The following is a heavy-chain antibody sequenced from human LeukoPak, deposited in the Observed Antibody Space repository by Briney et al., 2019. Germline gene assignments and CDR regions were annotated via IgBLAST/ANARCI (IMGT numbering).Heavy chain of an antibody. D-gene: IGHD3-22*01. CDR1: GYTFTSYA. CDR2: INAGNGNT. Sequence: GASVNVSCKASGYTFTSYAMHWVRQAPGQRLEWMGWINAGNGNTKYSQKFQGRVTITRDTSASTAYMELSSLRSEDTAVYYCARGPITTRSHFDYWGQGTLVTVSS. CDR3: ARGPITTRSHFDY. V-gene: IGHV1-3*01. J-gene: IGHJ4*02.